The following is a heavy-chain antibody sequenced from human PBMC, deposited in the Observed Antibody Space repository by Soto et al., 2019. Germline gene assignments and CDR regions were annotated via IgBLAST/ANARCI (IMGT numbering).Heavy chain of an antibody. J-gene: IGHJ4*02. D-gene: IGHD3-3*01. CDR2: ISSNGGST. CDR1: GFTFSSYA. CDR3: VKKYDFWSGFYYFDY. Sequence: PGGSLRLSCSASGFTFSSYAMHWVRQAPGKGLEYVSAISSNGGSTYYADSVKGRFTISRDNSKNTLYLQMSSLRAEDTAVYYCVKKYDFWSGFYYFDYWGQGTLVTVSS. V-gene: IGHV3-64D*06.